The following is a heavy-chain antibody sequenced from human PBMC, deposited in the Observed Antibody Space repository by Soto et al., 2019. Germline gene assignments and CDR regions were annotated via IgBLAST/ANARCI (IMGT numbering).Heavy chain of an antibody. J-gene: IGHJ4*02. V-gene: IGHV1-18*01. CDR1: GYTFTSYG. CDR3: ARARGTLLVVDPFDY. D-gene: IGHD3-22*01. CDR2: ISAYNGNT. Sequence: ASVEVSCKASGYTFTSYGISWVRQAPGQGLEWMGWISAYNGNTNYALKFQGRLTITADESTSTAYMELSSLRSEDTAVYYCARARGTLLVVDPFDYWGQGTPVTVS.